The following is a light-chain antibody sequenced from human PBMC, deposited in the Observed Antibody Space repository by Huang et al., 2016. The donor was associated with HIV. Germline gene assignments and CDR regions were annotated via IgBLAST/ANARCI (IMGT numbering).Light chain of an antibody. CDR1: QSIRSY. CDR3: QQSHSTPHT. CDR2: AAS. V-gene: IGKV1-39*01. J-gene: IGKJ2*01. Sequence: DIQMTQSPSSLSASVGDRVTITCRATQSIRSYLNWYHQKPGEAPKLLISAASRLQGGVPARFSGSGSGTDFTLTITSLQPEDFGTYYCQQSHSTPHTFGQGTKVEIK.